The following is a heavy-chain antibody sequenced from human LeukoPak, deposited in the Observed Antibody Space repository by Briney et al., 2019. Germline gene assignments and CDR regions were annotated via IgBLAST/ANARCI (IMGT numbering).Heavy chain of an antibody. CDR1: GYTFTTYW. D-gene: IGHD3-10*01. Sequence: GESLKISCKGSGYTFTTYWIGWVRQMPGKGLEWMGIIYPGDSDTRYNPSFQGQVTISADKSISTAYLQWSSLKASDTAMYYCATGLQSGGYYFDYWGQGILVTVSS. J-gene: IGHJ4*02. CDR3: ATGLQSGGYYFDY. CDR2: IYPGDSDT. V-gene: IGHV5-51*01.